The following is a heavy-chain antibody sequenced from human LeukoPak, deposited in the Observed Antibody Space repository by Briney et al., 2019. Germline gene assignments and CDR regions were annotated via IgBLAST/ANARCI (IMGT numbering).Heavy chain of an antibody. CDR1: GFTFSNYE. CDR3: ARKSGALDY. CDR2: ISVSASPM. V-gene: IGHV3-48*03. Sequence: GGSLRLSCAASGFTFSNYEMTWVRQAPGKGLEWVSYISVSASPMYYADSVKGRFTISRDNAKNSLYLQMNSLRAEDTAVYYCARKSGALDYWGQGTLVTVSS. J-gene: IGHJ4*02.